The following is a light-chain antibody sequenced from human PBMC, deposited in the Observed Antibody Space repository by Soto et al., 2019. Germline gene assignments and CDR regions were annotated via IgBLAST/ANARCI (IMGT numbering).Light chain of an antibody. J-gene: IGKJ1*01. Sequence: EIVLTQSPATLSLSPGERATLSCRASQSLSSYLAWYQQKPGQAPRLLMYGTSNRATGIPDRFSGSGSGTDFTLTINRLEPEDFAVYYCQQYGSSPPTCGQGTKGDIK. CDR1: QSLSSY. CDR3: QQYGSSPPT. V-gene: IGKV3-20*01. CDR2: GTS.